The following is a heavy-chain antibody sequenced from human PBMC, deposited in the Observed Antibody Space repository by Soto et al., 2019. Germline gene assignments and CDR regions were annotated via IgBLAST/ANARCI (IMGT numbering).Heavy chain of an antibody. V-gene: IGHV3-21*01. J-gene: IGHJ4*02. D-gene: IGHD1-26*01. CDR1: GFTFSIYS. CDR2: ISSSSSYI. Sequence: EVQLVESGGGLVKPGGSLRLSCAASGFTFSIYSMNWVRQAPGKGLEWVSSISSSSSYIYYADSVKGRFTISRDNAKNSLYLQMHSLRAEDTAVYYCARDRWELLFFDYWGQGTLVTVSS. CDR3: ARDRWELLFFDY.